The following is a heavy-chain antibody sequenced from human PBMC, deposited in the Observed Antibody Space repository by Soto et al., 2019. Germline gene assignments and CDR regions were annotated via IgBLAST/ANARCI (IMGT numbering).Heavy chain of an antibody. J-gene: IGHJ6*02. D-gene: IGHD2-2*01. CDR3: ARQVGVPAAMWSYYYGMDV. Sequence: SETLSLTCAVYGGSFSGYYWSWIRQPPGKGLEWIGEINHSGSTNYNPSLKSRFTISVDTSKNQFSLKLSSVTAADTAVYYCARQVGVPAAMWSYYYGMDVWGQGTTVT. CDR1: GGSFSGYY. V-gene: IGHV4-34*01. CDR2: INHSGST.